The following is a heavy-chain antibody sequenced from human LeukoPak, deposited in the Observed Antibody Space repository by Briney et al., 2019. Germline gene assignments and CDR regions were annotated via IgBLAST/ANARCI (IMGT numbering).Heavy chain of an antibody. CDR2: INSSGSTI. Sequence: PGGSLRLSCAASGFTFSDYYMSWIRQAPGKGLEWVSYINSSGSTIYYADSVKGRFTISRDNAKNSLYLQMNSLRAEDTAVYYCAREPVRAHCSSTSCYFDYWGQGTLVTVSS. CDR3: AREPVRAHCSSTSCYFDY. CDR1: GFTFSDYY. J-gene: IGHJ4*02. V-gene: IGHV3-11*01. D-gene: IGHD2-2*01.